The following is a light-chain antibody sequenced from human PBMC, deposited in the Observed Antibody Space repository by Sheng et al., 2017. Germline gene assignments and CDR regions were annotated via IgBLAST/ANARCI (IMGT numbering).Light chain of an antibody. Sequence: DIQMTQSPSTLSASVGDRVTITCRASQSIGGWLAWYQQKPGKAPKLLIYETSTLERGVASRFSGSGSGTEFTLTISSLQPDDFATYYCQQYNAYHSFGQGTKLEIK. J-gene: IGKJ2*03. CDR2: ETS. CDR1: QSIGGW. CDR3: QQYNAYHS. V-gene: IGKV1-5*03.